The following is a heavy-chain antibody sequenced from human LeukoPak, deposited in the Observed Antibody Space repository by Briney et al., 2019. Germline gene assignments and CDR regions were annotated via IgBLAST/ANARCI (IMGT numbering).Heavy chain of an antibody. J-gene: IGHJ6*03. V-gene: IGHV4-34*01. CDR3: ARGPALIYYHYQDYMDI. CDR2: INHSRST. Sequence: SETLSLTCAVYGGSFSGYYWSWIRQPPGKGLEWIGEINHSRSTNYNPSLKSRVTISVDTSKNQFSLKLSSVTAADTAVYYCARGPALIYYHYQDYMDIWGKRKTVTVSS. D-gene: IGHD3-16*01. CDR1: GGSFSGYY.